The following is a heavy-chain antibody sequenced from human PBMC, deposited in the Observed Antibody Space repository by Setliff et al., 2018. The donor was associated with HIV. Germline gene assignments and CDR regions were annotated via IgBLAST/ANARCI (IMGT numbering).Heavy chain of an antibody. V-gene: IGHV4-59*11. J-gene: IGHJ3*02. CDR2: IYNSGTT. CDR3: ARGPQWIQLWFDGFDI. D-gene: IGHD5-18*01. Sequence: KTSETLSLTCTVSGDSISSHYWSWIRQPPGKGLEWIGYIYNSGTTNYNPSLKSRVTMSVHTSKNQFSLKLSSVTAADTAVYYCARGPQWIQLWFDGFDIWSQGTVVTVSS. CDR1: GDSISSHY.